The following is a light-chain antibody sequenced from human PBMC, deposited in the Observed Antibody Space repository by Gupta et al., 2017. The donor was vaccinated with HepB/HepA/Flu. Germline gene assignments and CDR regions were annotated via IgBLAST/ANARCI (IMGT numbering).Light chain of an antibody. J-gene: IGKJ3*01. V-gene: IGKV3D-20*01. CDR3: QQYGSSFT. CDR1: QSINRNY. CDR2: DAS. Sequence: EIVFTQFPATPSLSPGERATLSCRASQSINRNYVPWFQQRPGLAPRLLIYDASNRATDIPDRFSGSGSGTDFTLTISRLEPEDFAVYYCQQYGSSFTFGPGTKVDIK.